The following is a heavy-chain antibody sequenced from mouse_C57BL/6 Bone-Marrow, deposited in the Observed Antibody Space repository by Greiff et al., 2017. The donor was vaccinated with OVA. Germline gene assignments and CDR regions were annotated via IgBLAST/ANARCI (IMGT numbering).Heavy chain of an antibody. CDR2: IDPSDSYT. CDR1: GYTFTSYW. V-gene: IGHV1-69*01. Sequence: QVQLQQPGAELVMPGASVKLSCKASGYTFTSYWMPWVKQRPGQGLEWIGEIDPSDSYTNYNQKFKGKSTLTVDKSSSTAYMQLSSLTSEDSAVYYCARSSYYAMDYWGQGTSVTVSS. J-gene: IGHJ4*01. CDR3: ARSSYYAMDY.